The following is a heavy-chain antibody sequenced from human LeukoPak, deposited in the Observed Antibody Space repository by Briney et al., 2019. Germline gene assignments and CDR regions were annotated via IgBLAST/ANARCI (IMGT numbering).Heavy chain of an antibody. V-gene: IGHV1-2*06. Sequence: ASVKVSCKASGYTFTGHYMHWVRQAPGQGLEWMGRINPNSGGTNYAQKFQGRVTMTRDTSISTAYMELSRLRSDDTAVYYCARSDYYDDNGFDYWGQGTLVTVSS. CDR3: ARSDYYDDNGFDY. D-gene: IGHD3-22*01. CDR1: GYTFTGHY. J-gene: IGHJ4*02. CDR2: INPNSGGT.